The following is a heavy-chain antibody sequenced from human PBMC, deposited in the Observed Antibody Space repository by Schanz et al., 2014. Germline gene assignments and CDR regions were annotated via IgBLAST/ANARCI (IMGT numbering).Heavy chain of an antibody. Sequence: QVQLVQSGDEVKKPGASVKVSCKTSGYTFSDYGITWVRQAPGQGLEWVGWISPYTGNTHYFDKMEGRVTMTTDTSTSTAYMELRSLRSDDTAVYYCARGFDFWDRWGQGTLVTVSS. CDR1: GYTFSDYG. J-gene: IGHJ4*02. D-gene: IGHD3-3*01. V-gene: IGHV1-18*01. CDR2: ISPYTGNT. CDR3: ARGFDFWDR.